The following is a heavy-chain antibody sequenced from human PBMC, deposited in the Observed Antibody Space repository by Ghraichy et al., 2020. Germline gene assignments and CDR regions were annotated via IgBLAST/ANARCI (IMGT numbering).Heavy chain of an antibody. D-gene: IGHD3-22*01. V-gene: IGHV3-30*18. J-gene: IGHJ4*02. CDR2: VSSNGNTK. Sequence: SLNISCAASGFTFSSYGMQWVRQAPGKGLEWVAVVSSNGNTKYYADSVKGRFTVSRDNSKNTLYLQMSSLRVEDTAVYYCAKEVNSSGYCAYFDYWGQGALVTVSS. CDR1: GFTFSSYG. CDR3: AKEVNSSGYCAYFDY.